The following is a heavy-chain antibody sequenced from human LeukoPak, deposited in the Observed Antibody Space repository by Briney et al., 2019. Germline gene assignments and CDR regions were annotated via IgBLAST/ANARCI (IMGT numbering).Heavy chain of an antibody. D-gene: IGHD1-26*01. V-gene: IGHV5-51*01. CDR2: IYPNDSDT. Sequence: GESLKISCQGSEYSFATYWIAWSRQMPGKGLGWMGIIYPNDSDTRYSPSFQGQVTISADKSIKTAYLQWSSLKASDTAMYYCARPLQGIVGATGFDYWGQGTLVTLSS. CDR3: ARPLQGIVGATGFDY. J-gene: IGHJ4*02. CDR1: EYSFATYW.